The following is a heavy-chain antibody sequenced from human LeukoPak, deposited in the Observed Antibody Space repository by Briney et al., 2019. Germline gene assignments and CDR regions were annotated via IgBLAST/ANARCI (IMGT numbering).Heavy chain of an antibody. V-gene: IGHV4-34*01. Sequence: PSETLSLTCAVYGGPFSGYYWSWIRQPPGKGLEWIGEINHSGSTNYNPSLKSRVTISVDTSKNQFSLKLSSVTAADTAVYYCARGHYDFWSGYYGPFDYWGQGTLVTVSS. J-gene: IGHJ4*02. CDR2: INHSGST. D-gene: IGHD3-3*01. CDR3: ARGHYDFWSGYYGPFDY. CDR1: GGPFSGYY.